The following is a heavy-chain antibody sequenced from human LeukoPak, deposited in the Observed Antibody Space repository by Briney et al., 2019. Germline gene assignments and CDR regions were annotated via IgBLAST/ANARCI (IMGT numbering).Heavy chain of an antibody. CDR1: GFTFSSYW. D-gene: IGHD5-18*01. CDR3: ARDFRAAMVSDWFDP. CDR2: IKQDGSEK. Sequence: GGSLRLSCAASGFTFSSYWMSWVRQAPGKGLEWVAYIKQDGSEKYYVDSVKSRFTISRDNAKNSLYLQMNSLRAEDTAVYYCARDFRAAMVSDWFDPWGQGTLVTVSS. J-gene: IGHJ5*02. V-gene: IGHV3-7*01.